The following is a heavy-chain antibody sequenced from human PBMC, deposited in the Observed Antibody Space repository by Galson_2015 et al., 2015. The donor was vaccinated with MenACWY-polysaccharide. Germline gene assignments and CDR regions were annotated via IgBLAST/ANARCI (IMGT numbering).Heavy chain of an antibody. Sequence: SEPLSLTCSVSGGSLTAYYWAWIRQPPGKGLEWIGCIYYSGSTKYSPSLNSRVTISVDTSNNQFSLKLSSVTAADTAVYYCAREFHYWCQRILVTVSS. CDR3: AREFHY. J-gene: IGHJ4*02. CDR2: IYYSGST. CDR1: GGSLTAYY. V-gene: IGHV4-59*12.